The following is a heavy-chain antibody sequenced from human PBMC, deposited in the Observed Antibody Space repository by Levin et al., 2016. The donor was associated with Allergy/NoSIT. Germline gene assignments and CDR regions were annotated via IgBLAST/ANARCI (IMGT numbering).Heavy chain of an antibody. Sequence: SETLSLTCAVSGGSISSSNWWSWVRQPPGKGLEWIGEIYHSGSTNYNPSLKSRVTISVDKSKNQFSLKLSSVTAADTAVYYCARGAEYSSGWYDAFDIWGQGTMVTVSS. CDR2: IYHSGST. V-gene: IGHV4-4*02. D-gene: IGHD6-19*01. CDR3: ARGAEYSSGWYDAFDI. CDR1: GGSISSSNW. J-gene: IGHJ3*02.